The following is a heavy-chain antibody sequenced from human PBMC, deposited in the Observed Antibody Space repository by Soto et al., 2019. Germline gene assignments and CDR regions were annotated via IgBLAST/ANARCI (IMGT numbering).Heavy chain of an antibody. D-gene: IGHD3-10*01. CDR1: GDSMRSYY. CDR3: ARDISFGY. J-gene: IGHJ4*02. Sequence: QVQLQESGPGLVQPSETLSLTSSVSGDSMRSYYWSWIRQPPGKGLEWIGYIYYSGTTNYNPSLKSRVAISVDTSKNQFSLKLSYVTAADTAVYYCARDISFGYWGQGTLVSVSS. CDR2: IYYSGTT. V-gene: IGHV4-59*01.